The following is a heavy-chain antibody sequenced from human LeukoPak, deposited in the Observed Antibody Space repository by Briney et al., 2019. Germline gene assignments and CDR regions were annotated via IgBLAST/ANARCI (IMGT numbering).Heavy chain of an antibody. V-gene: IGHV3-30*02. CDR2: IRYDGSNK. Sequence: GGPLSFSCAASGLTSGSYAMHWFRQAQGRGLGWVAFIRYDGSNKYYADSVKGRFTISRDNSKNTLYLQMSSLRAEDTAVYYCAKGALTSDYFDYWGQGTLVTVSS. D-gene: IGHD1-26*01. J-gene: IGHJ4*02. CDR3: AKGALTSDYFDY. CDR1: GLTSGSYA.